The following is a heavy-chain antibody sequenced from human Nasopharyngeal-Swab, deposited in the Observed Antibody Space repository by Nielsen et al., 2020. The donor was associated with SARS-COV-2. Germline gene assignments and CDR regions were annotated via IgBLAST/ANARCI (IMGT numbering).Heavy chain of an antibody. J-gene: IGHJ4*02. V-gene: IGHV1-2*06. CDR1: GYTFTGYY. CDR3: ARERKDIVVVVAATLDY. Sequence: ASVKVSCKASGYTFTGYYMHWVRQAPGQGLEWMGRINPSSGGTNYAQKFQGRVTMTRDTSISTAYMELSRLRSDDTAVYYCARERKDIVVVVAATLDYWGQGTLVTVSS. CDR2: INPSSGGT. D-gene: IGHD2-15*01.